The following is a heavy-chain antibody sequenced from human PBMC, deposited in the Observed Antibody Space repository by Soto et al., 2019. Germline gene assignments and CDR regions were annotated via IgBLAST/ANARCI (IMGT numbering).Heavy chain of an antibody. CDR2: ITDSGGDT. CDR1: GITFWSRA. Sequence: EVQLLESGGDLVQPGGSLRLSCVVSGITFWSRAMSWVRQAPGEGLEWVSTITDSGGDTKYADSVRGRFTISRDNSKYTLYLEMTSLRAEDSAVYYCARGSKESHPGSRIFDFWGRGTLVTVSS. D-gene: IGHD3-10*01. V-gene: IGHV3-23*01. J-gene: IGHJ4*02. CDR3: ARGSKESHPGSRIFDF.